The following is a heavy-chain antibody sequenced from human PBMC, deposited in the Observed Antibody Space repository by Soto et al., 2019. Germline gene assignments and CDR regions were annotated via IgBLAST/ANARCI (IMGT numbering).Heavy chain of an antibody. Sequence: GGSRRLSWGASGFTFSNAWMSWVRQAPGKGLEWVGRIKIKTDGVTTDYAAPVKGRFTISRDDPKNTLYLQMNSLKTEDTAVYYCTTDPRTAMVSDGSNYWGQGTLVTVSS. V-gene: IGHV3-15*01. CDR1: GFTFSNAW. J-gene: IGHJ4*02. CDR2: IKIKTDGVTT. CDR3: TTDPRTAMVSDGSNY. D-gene: IGHD5-18*01.